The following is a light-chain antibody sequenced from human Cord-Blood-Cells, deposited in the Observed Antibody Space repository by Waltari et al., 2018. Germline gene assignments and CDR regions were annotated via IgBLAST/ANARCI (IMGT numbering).Light chain of an antibody. CDR1: SSNLPHNY. V-gene: IGLV1-51*01. Sequence: TQPPSVSAAPGQKVTISCSGSSSNLPHNYLSWYQQPPGPAPKLLISDNNKRPSGIPDQFPGSMSGTSATLGITGLQTGDEADYYCGTWDSSLSAYVFGTGTRVTVL. J-gene: IGLJ1*01. CDR3: GTWDSSLSAYV. CDR2: DNN.